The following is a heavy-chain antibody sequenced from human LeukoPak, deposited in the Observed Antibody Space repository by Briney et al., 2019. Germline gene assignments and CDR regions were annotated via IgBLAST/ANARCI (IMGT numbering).Heavy chain of an antibody. V-gene: IGHV3-23*01. CDR1: GFTFSTYN. CDR2: VGGTDGRT. CDR3: ARDLRRFAAYYFDY. D-gene: IGHD5/OR15-5a*01. J-gene: IGHJ4*02. Sequence: GGSLRLSCAASGFTFSTYNMNWVRQAPGKGLEWVSAVGGTDGRTYYAAFVKGRFTIYRDNSKNTLYLQTNSLRAEDTAVYYCARDLRRFAAYYFDYWGQGTLVTVSS.